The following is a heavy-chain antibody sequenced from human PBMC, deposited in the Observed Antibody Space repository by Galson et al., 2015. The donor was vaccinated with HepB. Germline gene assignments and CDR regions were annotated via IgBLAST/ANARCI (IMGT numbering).Heavy chain of an antibody. CDR2: IKQDGSEK. CDR3: ARDWKARRYCSGGSCRPDLNYYYYYGMDV. CDR1: GFTFSSYG. Sequence: SLRLSCAASGFTFSSYGMHWVRQAPGKGLEWVANIKQDGSEKYYVDSVKGRFTISRDNAKNSLYLQMNSLRAEDTAVYYCARDWKARRYCSGGSCRPDLNYYYYYGMDVWGQGTTVTVSS. D-gene: IGHD2-15*01. J-gene: IGHJ6*02. V-gene: IGHV3-7*03.